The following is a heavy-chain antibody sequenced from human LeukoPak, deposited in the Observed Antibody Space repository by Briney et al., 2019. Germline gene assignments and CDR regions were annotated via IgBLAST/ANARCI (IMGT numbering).Heavy chain of an antibody. Sequence: PSETLSLTCNISGGSISTYYWSWIRQPPGKGLEWIGRIHASGSSTYNPSLKGRVTMSVDTSINHFSLNLSSVTAADTALYYCAREGWEVFFAYWGQGTLVTVSS. CDR1: GGSISTYY. D-gene: IGHD1-26*01. CDR2: IHASGSS. CDR3: AREGWEVFFAY. J-gene: IGHJ4*02. V-gene: IGHV4-4*07.